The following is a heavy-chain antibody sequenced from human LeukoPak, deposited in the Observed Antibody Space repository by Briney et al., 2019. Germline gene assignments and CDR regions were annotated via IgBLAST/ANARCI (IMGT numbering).Heavy chain of an antibody. D-gene: IGHD3-9*01. CDR2: ITSSGSTI. Sequence: PGGSLRLSCAASGFTFSSYEMNWVRQAPGKGLEWVSYITSSGSTIYYADSVKGRFTISRDNAKNSLYLQMNSLRAEDTAVYYCAKNDWSSSFYFYYWGQGTLVTVSS. CDR3: AKNDWSSSFYFYY. CDR1: GFTFSSYE. J-gene: IGHJ4*02. V-gene: IGHV3-48*03.